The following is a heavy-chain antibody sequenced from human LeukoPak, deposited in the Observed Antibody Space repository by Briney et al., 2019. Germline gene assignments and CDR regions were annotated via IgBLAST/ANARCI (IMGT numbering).Heavy chain of an antibody. V-gene: IGHV4-39*01. CDR1: GGSLSGSSYY. CDR2: MYYSGTT. J-gene: IGHJ4*02. D-gene: IGHD6-19*01. Sequence: PSETLSLACTVSGGSLSGSSYYWGWIRQPPGKGLEWMGNMYYSGTTYYNPSLKSRVTISGDTSKKQFSLKLSSVTAADTAVYYCATTDSSCNYVDYWGQGTLVTVSS. CDR3: ATTDSSCNYVDY.